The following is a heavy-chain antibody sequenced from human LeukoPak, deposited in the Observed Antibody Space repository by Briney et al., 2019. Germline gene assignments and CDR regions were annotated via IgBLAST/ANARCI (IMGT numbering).Heavy chain of an antibody. CDR3: ARSIAAADPFDY. J-gene: IGHJ4*02. V-gene: IGHV4-4*02. CDR1: GGSISSYNW. Sequence: SETLSLTCVVSGGSISSYNWWSWVRQPPGKGLEWIGYIYYSGSTNYNPSLKSRVTISVDTSKNQFSLKLSSVTAADTAVYYCARSIAAADPFDYWGQGTLVTVSS. D-gene: IGHD6-13*01. CDR2: IYYSGST.